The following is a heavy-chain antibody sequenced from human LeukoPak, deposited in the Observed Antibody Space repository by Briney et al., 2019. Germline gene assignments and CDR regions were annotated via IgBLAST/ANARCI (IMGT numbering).Heavy chain of an antibody. D-gene: IGHD6-19*01. Sequence: GGSLRLSCAASRFIFSDYAMSWVRQAPGKGLEWVAFIRYDGSNTNYADSVKGRFTISRDNSKNTLYLQMNSLRAEDTAVYYCAPLGTVAGEFDYWGQGTLVTVSS. J-gene: IGHJ4*02. CDR3: APLGTVAGEFDY. CDR2: IRYDGSNT. CDR1: RFIFSDYA. V-gene: IGHV3-30*02.